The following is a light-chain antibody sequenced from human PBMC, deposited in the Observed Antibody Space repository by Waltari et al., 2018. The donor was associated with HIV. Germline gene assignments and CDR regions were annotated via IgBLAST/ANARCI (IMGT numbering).Light chain of an antibody. Sequence: QSALTQPASVSGSPGQSITISCTGTSSDVGGYNYVSWYHQHPGKAPKLMISEVSNRPSGVTNRFSGSKSGNTASLTISGRQVEDEADYYCSSYTSSSTLYVFGTGTKVTVL. CDR2: EVS. CDR1: SSDVGGYNY. J-gene: IGLJ1*01. CDR3: SSYTSSSTLYV. V-gene: IGLV2-14*01.